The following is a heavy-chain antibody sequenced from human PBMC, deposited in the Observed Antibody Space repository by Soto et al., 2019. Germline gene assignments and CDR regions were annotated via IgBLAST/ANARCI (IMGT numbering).Heavy chain of an antibody. Sequence: QVQLVQSGAEVKKPGASVKVSCKASGYTFTRYDINWVRQATGQGLEWMGWMNPNSGNTGYAQKFQGRATMNRNTSISTDYMELSSLRSEDTAVYYCARGPVTIVGWFDPWGQGTLVTVSS. CDR3: ARGPVTIVGWFDP. J-gene: IGHJ5*02. D-gene: IGHD4-17*01. V-gene: IGHV1-8*01. CDR2: MNPNSGNT. CDR1: GYTFTRYD.